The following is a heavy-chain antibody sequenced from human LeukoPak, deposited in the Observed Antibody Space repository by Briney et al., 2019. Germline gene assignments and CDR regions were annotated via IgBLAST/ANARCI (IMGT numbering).Heavy chain of an antibody. CDR1: GFTFSSFA. D-gene: IGHD2-15*01. CDR3: ARDRDAPIVGILAP. J-gene: IGHJ5*02. Sequence: GGSLRLSCAASGFTFSSFAMSWARQAPGKGLEWVSSISDSGGRTYYADSVKGRFTISRDNYKNTLYMQMNRRRAEDTAVYYCARDRDAPIVGILAPWGQGTLVTVSS. V-gene: IGHV3-23*01. CDR2: ISDSGGRT.